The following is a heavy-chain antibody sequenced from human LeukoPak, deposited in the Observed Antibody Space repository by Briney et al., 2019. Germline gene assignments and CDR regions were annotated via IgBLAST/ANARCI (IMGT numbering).Heavy chain of an antibody. Sequence: SETLSLTCTVSGGSISSYYWSWIRQPPGKGLEWIGYIYYSGSTNYNPSLKSRVTISVDTSKNQFSLKLSSVTAADTAVYYCARDYYGSGSRDYWGQGTLVTVSS. J-gene: IGHJ4*02. CDR1: GGSISSYY. D-gene: IGHD3-10*01. CDR2: IYYSGST. CDR3: ARDYYGSGSRDY. V-gene: IGHV4-59*01.